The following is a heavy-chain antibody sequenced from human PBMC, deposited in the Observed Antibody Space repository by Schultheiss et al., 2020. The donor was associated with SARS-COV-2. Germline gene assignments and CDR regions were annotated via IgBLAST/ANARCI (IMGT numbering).Heavy chain of an antibody. CDR2: ISSSSSYI. CDR3: ARGDSSGFHVDY. Sequence: GGSLRLSCAASGFTVSSNYMSWVRQAPGKGLEWVSSISSSSSYIYYADSVKGRFTISRDNSKNTVYLQMNSLRAEDTAVYYCARGDSSGFHVDYWGQGTLVTVSS. V-gene: IGHV3-21*04. J-gene: IGHJ4*02. D-gene: IGHD3-22*01. CDR1: GFTVSSNY.